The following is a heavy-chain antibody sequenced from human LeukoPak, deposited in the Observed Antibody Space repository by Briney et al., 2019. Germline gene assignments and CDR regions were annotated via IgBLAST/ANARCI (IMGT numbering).Heavy chain of an antibody. Sequence: GASVKVSCKASGYTFSTFYMHWVRQAPGQGLEWMGLINPSGGRTSYTQKFQDRVTVTRDTSTNTVYMELSGLRYEDTAVYYCARFCGSTSWHSGYYYGIDVWGQGTTVTVSS. D-gene: IGHD2-2*01. CDR2: INPSGGRT. V-gene: IGHV1-46*01. CDR1: GYTFSTFY. CDR3: ARFCGSTSWHSGYYYGIDV. J-gene: IGHJ6*02.